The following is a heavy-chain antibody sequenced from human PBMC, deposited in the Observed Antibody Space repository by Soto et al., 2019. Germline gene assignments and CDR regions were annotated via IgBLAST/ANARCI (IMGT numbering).Heavy chain of an antibody. Sequence: GGSLRLSCAASGFTFSNAWMNWVRQAPGKGLEWVGRIKSKTDGGTTDYAATVKGRFTISRDDSKNTLYLQMNSLKTEDTAVYYCTTDSATIFGVVITIPETSIDYWGQGTLVTVSS. J-gene: IGHJ4*02. CDR2: IKSKTDGGTT. CDR1: GFTFSNAW. V-gene: IGHV3-15*07. CDR3: TTDSATIFGVVITIPETSIDY. D-gene: IGHD3-3*01.